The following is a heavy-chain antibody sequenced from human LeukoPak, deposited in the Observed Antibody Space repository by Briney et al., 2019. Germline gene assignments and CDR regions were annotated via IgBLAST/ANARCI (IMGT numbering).Heavy chain of an antibody. Sequence: PSETLSLTFTGSGGSISSGSYYWSWIRQPAGKGLEWIGRIFTSGSTNYNPSLKSRVTVSLDTSKNQFSLKLSSVTAADTAVYYCASQLGYFDYWGQGTLVTVSS. D-gene: IGHD1-1*01. CDR2: IFTSGST. CDR3: ASQLGYFDY. CDR1: GGSISSGSYY. V-gene: IGHV4-61*02. J-gene: IGHJ4*02.